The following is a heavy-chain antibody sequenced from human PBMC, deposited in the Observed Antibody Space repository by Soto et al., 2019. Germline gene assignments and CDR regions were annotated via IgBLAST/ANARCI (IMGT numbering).Heavy chain of an antibody. CDR1: GDSISSSRYY. V-gene: IGHV4-39*01. J-gene: IGHJ5*01. CDR2: IYYSGTT. CDR3: ARLKGAFFITTYKWFDS. D-gene: IGHD3-22*01. Sequence: XETLSLPCTVSGDSISSSRYYWGWIRQPPGKGLEWIVDIYYSGTTHYNPSLKSRVTISIDTSKNQFSLHLRSVTAADTAVYYCARLKGAFFITTYKWFDSWGQGTPVTVSS.